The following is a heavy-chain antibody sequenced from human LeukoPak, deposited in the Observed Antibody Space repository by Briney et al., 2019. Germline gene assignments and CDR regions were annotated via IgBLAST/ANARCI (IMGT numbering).Heavy chain of an antibody. V-gene: IGHV4-39*07. CDR2: IYYSGNT. Sequence: SETLSLTCTVSGVSISSSNSYWGWIRQPPGKGLEWIGSIYYSGNTYYNPSLKSRVTISVDTSKNQFSLKLSSVTAADTAVYYCARGLLGVTNAHNWFDPWGQGTLVTVSS. J-gene: IGHJ5*02. D-gene: IGHD2-21*02. CDR3: ARGLLGVTNAHNWFDP. CDR1: GVSISSSNSY.